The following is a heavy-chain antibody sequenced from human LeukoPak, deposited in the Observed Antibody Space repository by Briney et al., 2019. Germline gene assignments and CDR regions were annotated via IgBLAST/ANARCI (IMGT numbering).Heavy chain of an antibody. V-gene: IGHV4-59*08. CDR1: GGSISGYC. CDR2: IYYSGST. J-gene: IGHJ4*02. CDR3: ARAGEYYFDSSGYI. D-gene: IGHD3-22*01. Sequence: SETLSLTCTVSGGSISGYCWTWIRQPPGKGLEWIGYIYYSGSTNYNPSLKSRVTISVDTSKNQFSLKLSSVTAADTAVYYCARAGEYYFDSSGYIWGQGTLVTVSS.